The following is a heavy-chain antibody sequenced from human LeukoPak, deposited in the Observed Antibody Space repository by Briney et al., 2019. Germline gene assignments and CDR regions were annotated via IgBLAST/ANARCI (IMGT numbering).Heavy chain of an antibody. CDR3: ASGTWGFYDTTVGVY. J-gene: IGHJ4*02. Sequence: PSETLSLTCTVSGGSISTYYWSWIRQPPGKGLEWIGYIYNTGSTNYNPSLKSRVTISVDTSKNQFSLKLSSVTAADTAVYYCASGTWGFYDTTVGVYWGQGTLVTVSS. CDR1: GGSISTYY. V-gene: IGHV4-59*01. CDR2: IYNTGST. D-gene: IGHD3-22*01.